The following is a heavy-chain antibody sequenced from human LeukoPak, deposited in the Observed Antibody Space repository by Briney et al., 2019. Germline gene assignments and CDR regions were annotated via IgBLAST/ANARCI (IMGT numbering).Heavy chain of an antibody. J-gene: IGHJ5*01. CDR3: ARVRRQVGSRWFDS. CDR2: INIGGSV. V-gene: IGHV3-53*01. D-gene: IGHD1-26*01. CDR1: GFPFTNIY. Sequence: GGSLRLSCAASGFPFTNIYMSWVRQAPGKGLEWVSVINIGGSVSYADSVKGRFTISRDNSNSTLYLQMNSLRVEDTALYYCARVRRQVGSRWFDSWGQGTLVTVSS.